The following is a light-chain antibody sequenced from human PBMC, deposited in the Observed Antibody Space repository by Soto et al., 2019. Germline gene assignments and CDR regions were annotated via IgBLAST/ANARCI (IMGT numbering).Light chain of an antibody. CDR2: NNS. CDR3: AAWDDSLSGYV. J-gene: IGLJ1*01. V-gene: IGLV1-47*01. CDR1: SSNIGNNY. Sequence: QSVLTQPPSASGTPGRRVTISCSGSSSNIGNNYVHWYQHLPGTAPRLLIHNNSQRPSGVPDRFSGSKSGTSASLAISGLRSEDEAEFYCAAWDDSLSGYVFGSGTKVTVL.